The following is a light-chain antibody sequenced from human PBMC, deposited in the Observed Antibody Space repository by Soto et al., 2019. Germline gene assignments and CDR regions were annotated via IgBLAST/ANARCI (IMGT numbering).Light chain of an antibody. J-gene: IGKJ2*01. CDR3: QHYDRYPYT. CDR2: DVS. CDR1: QSVGTD. Sequence: DIHMTQSPSTLSASVGDRVTITCRASQSVGTDLAWYQQKPGEVPKLLIYDVSTLTSGVPPRFSGGGSGTEFTLTISSLQPDDFATYYCQHYDRYPYTFGQGTKLEI. V-gene: IGKV1-5*01.